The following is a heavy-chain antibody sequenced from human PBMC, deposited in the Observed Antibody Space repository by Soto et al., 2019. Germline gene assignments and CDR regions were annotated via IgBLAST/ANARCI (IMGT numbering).Heavy chain of an antibody. D-gene: IGHD6-19*01. Sequence: EVQLLESGGGLVQPGGSLRLSCAASGFTFSSYAMSWVRQAPGKGLEWVSAISGSGGSTYYADSVKGRFTISRDNSKNALYLQINSLRAEDTAVYYCAKAPQYSSGWYAHYWGQGTLVTVSS. V-gene: IGHV3-23*01. J-gene: IGHJ4*02. CDR1: GFTFSSYA. CDR3: AKAPQYSSGWYAHY. CDR2: ISGSGGST.